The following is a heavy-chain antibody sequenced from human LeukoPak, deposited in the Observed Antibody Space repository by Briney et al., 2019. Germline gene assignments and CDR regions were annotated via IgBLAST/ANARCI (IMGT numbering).Heavy chain of an antibody. CDR2: IYYSGST. J-gene: IGHJ5*02. Sequence: SETLSLTCTVSGGSISSYYWSWNRQPPGKGLEWIGYIYYSGSTNYNPSLKSRVTISVDTSKNQFSLKLCSVTAADTAVYYCARDHRGWFDPWGQGTLVTVSS. D-gene: IGHD1-14*01. V-gene: IGHV4-59*01. CDR3: ARDHRGWFDP. CDR1: GGSISSYY.